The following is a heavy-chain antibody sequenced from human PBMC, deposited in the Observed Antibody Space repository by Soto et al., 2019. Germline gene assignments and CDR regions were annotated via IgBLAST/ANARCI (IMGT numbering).Heavy chain of an antibody. Sequence: SETLSLTCTVSGGSISSYYWSWIRQPPGKGLEWIGYIYYSGSTNYNPSLKSRVTISVDTSKNQFSLKLSSATAADTAVYYCARSLSGYSGYDWNWFDPWGQGTLVTVSS. CDR1: GGSISSYY. J-gene: IGHJ5*02. CDR2: IYYSGST. V-gene: IGHV4-59*01. CDR3: ARSLSGYSGYDWNWFDP. D-gene: IGHD5-12*01.